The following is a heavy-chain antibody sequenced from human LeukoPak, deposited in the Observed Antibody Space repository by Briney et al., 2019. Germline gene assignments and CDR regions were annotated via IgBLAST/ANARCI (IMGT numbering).Heavy chain of an antibody. CDR3: ARDVPVFSRQDCNGVCARGAFDI. V-gene: IGHV4-34*01. Sequence: PSETLSLTCAVYGGSFSGYYWSWIRQPPGKGLEWIGEINHSGSTNYNPSLKSRVTISVDTSKNQFSLKLSSVTAADTADYYCARDVPVFSRQDCNGVCARGAFDIWGQGTMVTVSS. CDR2: INHSGST. D-gene: IGHD2-8*01. J-gene: IGHJ3*02. CDR1: GGSFSGYY.